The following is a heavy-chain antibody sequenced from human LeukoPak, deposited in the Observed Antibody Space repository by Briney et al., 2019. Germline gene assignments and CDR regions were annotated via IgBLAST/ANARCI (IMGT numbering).Heavy chain of an antibody. D-gene: IGHD2-2*01. J-gene: IGHJ6*03. CDR3: ARDSLGYCSSTSCYLRLYYYYYMDV. Sequence: PGGSLRLSCAASGFTFSSYWMSWVRQAPGKGLEWVANIKQDGSEKYYVDSVKGRFTISRDNAKNSLYLQMNSLRAEDTAVYYCARDSLGYCSSTSCYLRLYYYYYMDVWGKGTTVTVSS. V-gene: IGHV3-7*01. CDR1: GFTFSSYW. CDR2: IKQDGSEK.